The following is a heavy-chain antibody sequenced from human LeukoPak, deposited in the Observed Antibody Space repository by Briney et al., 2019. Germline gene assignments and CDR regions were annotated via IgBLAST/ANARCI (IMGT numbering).Heavy chain of an antibody. Sequence: GGSLRLSCAASGFTFSSYAMHWVRQAPGKGLEYVSAISSNGGSTYYANSVKGRFTISRDNSKNTLYLQMGSLRAEDMAVYYCARENTVTTFNWFDPWGQGTLVTVSS. CDR1: GFTFSSYA. D-gene: IGHD4-11*01. CDR3: ARENTVTTFNWFDP. V-gene: IGHV3-64*01. J-gene: IGHJ5*02. CDR2: ISSNGGST.